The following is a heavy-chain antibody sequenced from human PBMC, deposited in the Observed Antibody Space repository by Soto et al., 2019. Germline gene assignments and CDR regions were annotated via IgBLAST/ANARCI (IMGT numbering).Heavy chain of an antibody. CDR1: GDSISRSHW. J-gene: IGHJ4*02. CDR3: ARVRYDRSGFDH. Sequence: QVQLQESGPGLVRPSGALSVTCAVSGDSISRSHWWSWVRQSPGKGLEGIGEISHSGITIYNPALTSRVTISGDKSKNPLSLKLTSVTAADTAVYYCARVRYDRSGFDHWGQGTLVSVSS. D-gene: IGHD3-22*01. CDR2: ISHSGIT. V-gene: IGHV4-4*02.